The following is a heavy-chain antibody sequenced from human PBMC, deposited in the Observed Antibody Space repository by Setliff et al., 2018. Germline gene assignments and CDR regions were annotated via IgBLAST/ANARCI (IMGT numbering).Heavy chain of an antibody. CDR1: GGSFSGYY. J-gene: IGHJ6*03. CDR3: AREQWLDPPGYYYMDV. CDR2: INRSGSS. Sequence: PSKTLSLTCAAYGGSFSGYYWTWIRQPPGKRLEWIGEINRSGSSNYNLSLKSRVTISVDTSKNQFSLKLNSVTAADMAVYYCAREQWLDPPGYYYMDVWAKGTTVTVSS. D-gene: IGHD6-19*01. V-gene: IGHV4-34*01.